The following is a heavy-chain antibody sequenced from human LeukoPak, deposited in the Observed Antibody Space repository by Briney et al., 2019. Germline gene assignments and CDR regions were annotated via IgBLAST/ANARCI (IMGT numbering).Heavy chain of an antibody. D-gene: IGHD1-7*01. J-gene: IGHJ4*02. V-gene: IGHV1-69*06. CDR1: GGTFSRYA. CDR3: ATLKTTRAGLLDY. Sequence: ASVKVSCKASGGTFSRYAISWVRQAPGQGLAWMGGIIPIFGTANYAQKFQGRVTITADKSTSTAYMELSSLRSEDTAVYYCATLKTTRAGLLDYWGQGTLVTVSS. CDR2: IIPIFGTA.